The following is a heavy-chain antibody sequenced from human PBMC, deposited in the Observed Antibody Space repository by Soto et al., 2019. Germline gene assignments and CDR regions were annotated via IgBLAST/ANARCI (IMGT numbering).Heavy chain of an antibody. Sequence: PGGSLRLSCAASGFTFSSYSMNWVRQAPGKGLEWVSSISRSSSYIYYADSVKGRFTISRDNAKNSLYLQMNSLRAEDTAVYYCAKERPTAMVTWFDPWGQGTLVTVSS. CDR3: AKERPTAMVTWFDP. D-gene: IGHD5-18*01. J-gene: IGHJ5*02. CDR1: GFTFSSYS. V-gene: IGHV3-21*01. CDR2: ISRSSSYI.